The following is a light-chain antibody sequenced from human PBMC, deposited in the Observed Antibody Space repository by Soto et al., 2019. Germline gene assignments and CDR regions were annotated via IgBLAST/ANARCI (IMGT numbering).Light chain of an antibody. V-gene: IGKV1-6*01. CDR2: AAS. Sequence: AIQMTQSPPSLPASVGDRVTITCRASQGIRNDLAWYQQKPGKAPKLLIYAASNLQGGVPSRFSGRGSGRDFTLTISSLQPEDFATYYCLQDYNYPYTFGQGTKLEIK. J-gene: IGKJ2*01. CDR3: LQDYNYPYT. CDR1: QGIRND.